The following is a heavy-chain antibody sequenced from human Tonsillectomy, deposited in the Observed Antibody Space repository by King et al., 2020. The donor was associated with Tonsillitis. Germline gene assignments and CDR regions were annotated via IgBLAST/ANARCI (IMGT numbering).Heavy chain of an antibody. CDR2: IWYDGSNK. CDR1: GFTFSSYG. J-gene: IGHJ6*02. CDR3: ARDVFAAAGPNYYYYGMDV. D-gene: IGHD6-13*01. Sequence: HVQLVQSGGGVVQPGRSLRLSCAASGFTFSSYGMHWVRQAPGKGLEWVAVIWYDGSNKYYADSVKGRFTISRDNSKNTLYLQMNSLRAEDTAVYYCARDVFAAAGPNYYYYGMDVWGQGTTVTVSS. V-gene: IGHV3-33*01.